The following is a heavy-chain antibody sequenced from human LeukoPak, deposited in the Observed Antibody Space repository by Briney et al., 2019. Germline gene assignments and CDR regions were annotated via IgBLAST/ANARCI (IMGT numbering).Heavy chain of an antibody. V-gene: IGHV1-18*01. Sequence: GASVTVSCKASGYTFTSYGISWVRKAPGQGLEWMGWISAYNGNTNYAQKLQGRVTMTTDTSTCTAYMELRSLRSYDTAGYYCARDRQFYGKYYDDSSGYDAFDIWGQGAMVTVSS. CDR1: GYTFTSYG. CDR2: ISAYNGNT. D-gene: IGHD3-22*01. J-gene: IGHJ3*02. CDR3: ARDRQFYGKYYDDSSGYDAFDI.